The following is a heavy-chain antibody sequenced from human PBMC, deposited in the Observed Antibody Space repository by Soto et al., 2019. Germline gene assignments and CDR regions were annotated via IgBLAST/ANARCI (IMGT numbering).Heavy chain of an antibody. CDR2: IYPEDSDT. D-gene: IGHD3-10*01. J-gene: IGHJ3*02. Sequence: EMQLVQSGAEVKKPGESLKISCKGFGYTYPSYWIGWVRQMPGKGLEWMGIIYPEDSDTRYSPSFQGQVTISADKSISTAYLQWSSLKASDTAMYYCARRILLWSVRDAFDIWGQGTMVTVSS. V-gene: IGHV5-51*03. CDR1: GYTYPSYW. CDR3: ARRILLWSVRDAFDI.